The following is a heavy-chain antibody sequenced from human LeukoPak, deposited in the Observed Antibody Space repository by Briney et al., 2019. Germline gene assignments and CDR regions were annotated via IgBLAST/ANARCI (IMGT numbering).Heavy chain of an antibody. CDR2: TYPGDSDT. J-gene: IGHJ6*03. D-gene: IGHD6-13*01. CDR3: ARQNIAAAAHRDYYYYMDV. CDR1: GYSFTSYW. Sequence: GESLKISCKGSGYSFTSYWIGWVRQMPGRGLEWMGITYPGDSDTRYSPSFQGQVTISADKSIGTAYLQWSSLKASDTAMYYCARQNIAAAAHRDYYYYMDVWGKGTTVTISS. V-gene: IGHV5-51*01.